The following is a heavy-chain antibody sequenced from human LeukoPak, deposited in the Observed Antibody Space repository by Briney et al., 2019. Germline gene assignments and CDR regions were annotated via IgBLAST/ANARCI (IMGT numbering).Heavy chain of an antibody. CDR1: GGSISSYY. CDR3: ARSSGSGSPEYFQH. D-gene: IGHD3-10*01. CDR2: IYYSGST. Sequence: ASETLSLTCTVSGGSISSYYWSWIRQPPGKGLEWIGYIYYSGSTNYNPSLKSRVTISVDTSKNQFSLKLSSVTAADTAVYYCARSSGSGSPEYFQHWGQGTLVTVSS. J-gene: IGHJ1*01. V-gene: IGHV4-59*01.